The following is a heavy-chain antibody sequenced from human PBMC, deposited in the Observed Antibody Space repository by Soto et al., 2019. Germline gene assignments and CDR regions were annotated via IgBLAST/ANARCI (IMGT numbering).Heavy chain of an antibody. CDR3: ARGGYCSGGSGHNGHVWFDH. CDR1: GGSISSGGYY. CDR2: IYYSGSP. J-gene: IGHJ5*02. V-gene: IGHV4-31*03. D-gene: IGHD2-15*01. Sequence: PSETLSLTCTVSGGSISSGGYYWSWIRQHPGKGLEWIGYIYYSGSPYYNPSLKSRVTISVDTSKNQFSLKLSSVTAADTGVYYCARGGYCSGGSGHNGHVWFDHWGQGTLVNVSS.